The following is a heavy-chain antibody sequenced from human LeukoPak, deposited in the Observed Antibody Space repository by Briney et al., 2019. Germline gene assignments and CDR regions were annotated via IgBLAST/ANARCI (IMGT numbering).Heavy chain of an antibody. CDR2: IYTSGST. D-gene: IGHD6-6*01. Sequence: SQTLSLTCTVSGGSISSGSYYWSWIRQPAGKGLEWIGRIYTSGSTNYNPSLKSRVTISVDTSKNQFSLKLSSVTAADTAVYYCARGGIAARGYYYYMDVWGKGTTVTVSS. CDR3: ARGGIAARGYYYYMDV. V-gene: IGHV4-61*02. J-gene: IGHJ6*03. CDR1: GGSISSGSYY.